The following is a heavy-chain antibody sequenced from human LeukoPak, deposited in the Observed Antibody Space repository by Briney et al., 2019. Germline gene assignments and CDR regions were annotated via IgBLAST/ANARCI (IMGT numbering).Heavy chain of an antibody. D-gene: IGHD6-19*01. CDR3: ARDAPEAGSGWGYYSDC. J-gene: IGHJ4*02. CDR1: GFTFSSYA. CDR2: ITSNGGST. Sequence: GGSLRLSCAASGFTFSSYAMHWVRRAPGKGLEYVSTITSNGGSTYYANSVKGRFTISRDNSKNTLFLQMGSLRAEDTAVYYCARDAPEAGSGWGYYSDCWGQGTLVTVSS. V-gene: IGHV3-64*01.